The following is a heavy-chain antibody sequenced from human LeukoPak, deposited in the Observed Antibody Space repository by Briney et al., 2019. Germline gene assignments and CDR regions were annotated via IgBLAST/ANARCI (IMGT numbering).Heavy chain of an antibody. CDR1: GFILNSYG. Sequence: GRSLRLSCAASGFILNSYGMHWVRQAPGKGLEWVAFISWDAKVLYYAESVKGRFTLSRDNSKNTVYLQMKSLRIEDTAVYCCARDYSGWYVFDYWGQGTLVAVSP. CDR2: ISWDAKVL. D-gene: IGHD6-19*01. CDR3: ARDYSGWYVFDY. J-gene: IGHJ4*02. V-gene: IGHV3-30*19.